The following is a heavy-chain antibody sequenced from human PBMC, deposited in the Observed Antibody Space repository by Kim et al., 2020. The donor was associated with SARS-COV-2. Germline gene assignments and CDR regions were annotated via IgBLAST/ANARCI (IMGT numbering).Heavy chain of an antibody. V-gene: IGHV1-69*13. Sequence: SVKVSCKASGGTFNTYAISWVRQAPGQGLEWMGGIIPIFGTASYAQKFQGRVTITAHESTTTAYMELSSLRSEDTAVYYCAREGSSSLSVDYFYGMDVWGPGTTVTVSS. D-gene: IGHD2-2*01. CDR2: IIPIFGTA. CDR3: AREGSSSLSVDYFYGMDV. CDR1: GGTFNTYA. J-gene: IGHJ6*02.